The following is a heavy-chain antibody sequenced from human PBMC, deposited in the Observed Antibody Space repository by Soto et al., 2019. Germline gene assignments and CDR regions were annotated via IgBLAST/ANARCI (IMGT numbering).Heavy chain of an antibody. J-gene: IGHJ4*02. V-gene: IGHV1-69*04. Sequence: SVKVSCKASGGTFSSDTISWVRQAPGQGLEWMGRIIPILGIANYAQKFQGRVTITADKSTSTAYMELSSPRSEDTAVYYCARESGELEWLPSYYFDYWGQGTLVTVSS. CDR2: IIPILGIA. CDR1: GGTFSSDT. D-gene: IGHD3-3*01. CDR3: ARESGELEWLPSYYFDY.